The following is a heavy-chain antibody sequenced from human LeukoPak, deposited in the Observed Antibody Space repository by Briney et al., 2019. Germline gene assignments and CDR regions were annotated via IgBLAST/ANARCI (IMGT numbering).Heavy chain of an antibody. CDR3: ARQGGNVMPDAFDI. D-gene: IGHD4-23*01. Sequence: SETLSLTCTVSGGSISSYYWSWIRQPLGKGLEWIGYIYYSGSTNYNPSLKSRVTISVDTSKNQFSLKLSSVTAADTAVYYCARQGGNVMPDAFDIWGQGTMVTVSS. CDR2: IYYSGST. CDR1: GGSISSYY. J-gene: IGHJ3*02. V-gene: IGHV4-59*08.